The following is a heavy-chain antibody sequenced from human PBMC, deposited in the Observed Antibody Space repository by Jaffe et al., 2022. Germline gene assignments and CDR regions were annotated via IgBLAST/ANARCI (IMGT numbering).Heavy chain of an antibody. J-gene: IGHJ3*02. Sequence: QMQLVQSGAEVKKTGSSVKVSCKASGYTFTYRYLHWVRQAPGQALEWMGWITPFNGNTNYAQKFQDRVTITRDRSMSTAYMELSSLRSEDTAMYYCAWQTTVTDAFSIWGQGTMVTVSS. CDR3: AWQTTVTDAFSI. CDR1: GYTFTYRY. CDR2: ITPFNGNT. D-gene: IGHD4-17*01. V-gene: IGHV1-45*02.